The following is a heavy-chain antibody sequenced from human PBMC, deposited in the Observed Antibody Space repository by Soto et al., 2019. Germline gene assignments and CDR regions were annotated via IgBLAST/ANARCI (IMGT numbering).Heavy chain of an antibody. Sequence: GGSLRLSCAASGFTFSSYAMSWVRQAPGKGLEWVSAISGSGGSTYYADSVKGRFTISRDNSKNTRYLQMNSLRAEDTAVYYGAKDLHVDTAMVPRYCSGGSCYSGAPEYYFDYWGQGTLVTVSS. D-gene: IGHD2-15*01. CDR1: GFTFSSYA. J-gene: IGHJ4*02. CDR3: AKDLHVDTAMVPRYCSGGSCYSGAPEYYFDY. V-gene: IGHV3-23*01. CDR2: ISGSGGST.